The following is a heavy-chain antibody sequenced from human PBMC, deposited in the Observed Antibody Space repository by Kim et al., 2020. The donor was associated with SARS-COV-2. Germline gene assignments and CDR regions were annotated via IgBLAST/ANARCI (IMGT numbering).Heavy chain of an antibody. CDR2: SRSNANGSET. CDR1: GFSFSGSA. J-gene: IGHJ3*02. D-gene: IGHD1-1*01. V-gene: IGHV3-73*01. CDR3: TSVPGTKFDCWDAFD. Sequence: GGSLRLSCEASGFSFSGSAIYWVRPASGKGLEWAGRSRSNANGSETAYAASVKGSSTINPDDSQYTEYQQMNSLKTEDKAVSYCTSVPGTKFDCWDAFD.